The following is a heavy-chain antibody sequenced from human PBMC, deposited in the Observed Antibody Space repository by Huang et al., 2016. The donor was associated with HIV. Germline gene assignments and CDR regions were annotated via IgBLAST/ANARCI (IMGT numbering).Heavy chain of an antibody. D-gene: IGHD3-22*01. CDR3: ARDPKYHRIGYYRQRRGIDI. V-gene: IGHV1-18*01. CDR1: GYTFTRYG. CDR2: ISASSGDT. Sequence: QIQLMQSGPELKQPGASVKVSCKASGYTFTRYGITWVRQAPGQGPEVMGWISASSGDTEYAQKFQGRVTLTTDTSTNIAYMELRSLRSDDTAKYYCARDPKYHRIGYYRQRRGIDIWGQGTMVIVSS. J-gene: IGHJ3*02.